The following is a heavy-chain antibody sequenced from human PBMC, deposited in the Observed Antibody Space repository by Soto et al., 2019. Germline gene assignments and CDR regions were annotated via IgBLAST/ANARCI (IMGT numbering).Heavy chain of an antibody. CDR3: SRRAPEGFDP. CDR1: GGTIRSSNYY. Sequence: PSETLSLTCTVSGGTIRSSNYYWAWIRQPPGKGLEWIGSIDYSRSTYYNPSLKSRVTISVDTSKNHFSLKLGSVTAADTALYYCSRRAPEGFDPWGQGTLVTVSS. CDR2: IDYSRST. J-gene: IGHJ5*02. V-gene: IGHV4-39*02.